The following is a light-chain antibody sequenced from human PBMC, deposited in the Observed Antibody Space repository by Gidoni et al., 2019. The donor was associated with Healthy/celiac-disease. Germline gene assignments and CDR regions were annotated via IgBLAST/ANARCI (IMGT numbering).Light chain of an antibody. CDR1: QDISNY. V-gene: IGKV1-33*01. CDR3: QQYDNLLPFT. CDR2: DAS. Sequence: DIQMTQSLSSLSASVGDRVTITCQASQDISNYLNWYQQKPGKAPKLLIYDASNLETGVPSRFSGSGSGTDFTFTISSLQPEDIATYYCQQYDNLLPFTFGPGTKVDIK. J-gene: IGKJ3*01.